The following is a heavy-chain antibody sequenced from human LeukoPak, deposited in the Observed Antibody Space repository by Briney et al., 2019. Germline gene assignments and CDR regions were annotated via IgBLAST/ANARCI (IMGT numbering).Heavy chain of an antibody. J-gene: IGHJ4*02. Sequence: TGGSLRLSCAASGFTFNNYGMHWVRQAPGKGLEWAAVISYDGRNKHYPDSVRGRFTISRDISTDTLWLQMDSLRTEDTAVYYCAKGPLRGTAAAIDYWGQGTLVTVSS. V-gene: IGHV3-30*18. CDR3: AKGPLRGTAAAIDY. CDR2: ISYDGRNK. CDR1: GFTFNNYG. D-gene: IGHD2-2*01.